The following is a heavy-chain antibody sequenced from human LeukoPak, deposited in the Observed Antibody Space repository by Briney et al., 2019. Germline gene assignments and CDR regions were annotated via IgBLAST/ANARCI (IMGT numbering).Heavy chain of an antibody. V-gene: IGHV4-34*01. Sequence: SETLSLTCAVYGGSFSGYYWSWIRQPPGKGLEWIGEINHSGSTNYNPSRKSRVTISVDTSKNQFSLKLSSVTAADTAVYYCARGQAYIVVVPAAIYNWFDPWGQGTLVTVSS. CDR3: ARGQAYIVVVPAAIYNWFDP. CDR1: GGSFSGYY. J-gene: IGHJ5*02. CDR2: INHSGST. D-gene: IGHD2-2*02.